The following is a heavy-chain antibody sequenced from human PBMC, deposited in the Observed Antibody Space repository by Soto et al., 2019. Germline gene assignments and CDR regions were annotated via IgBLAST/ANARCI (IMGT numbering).Heavy chain of an antibody. CDR2: IIPICGTA. J-gene: IGHJ6*02. Sequence: GASVKVSCKASGCTFSSYATSWVRQAPGQGLEWMGGIIPICGTANYAQKFQGRVTLTRDESTSTAYMELNSLRSEDTAVYYCTRGRVGNSSVYYYGMDIWGQGTTVTVSS. CDR1: GCTFSSYA. D-gene: IGHD6-19*01. CDR3: TRGRVGNSSVYYYGMDI. V-gene: IGHV1-69*05.